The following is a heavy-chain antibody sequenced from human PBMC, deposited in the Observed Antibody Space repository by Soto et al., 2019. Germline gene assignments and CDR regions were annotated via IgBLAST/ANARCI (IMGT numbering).Heavy chain of an antibody. Sequence: QVQLVQSGAAVKKPGASVKVSCKASGYTFTSYGISWVRQAPGQGLEWMGWISAYNGNTNYAQKLQGRVTMTTDTSSRTAYMELRSLRSDDTAVYYCARGVRVLWLGEPGDYLGQGTLVTVSS. J-gene: IGHJ4*02. D-gene: IGHD3-10*01. V-gene: IGHV1-18*04. CDR1: GYTFTSYG. CDR2: ISAYNGNT. CDR3: ARGVRVLWLGEPGDY.